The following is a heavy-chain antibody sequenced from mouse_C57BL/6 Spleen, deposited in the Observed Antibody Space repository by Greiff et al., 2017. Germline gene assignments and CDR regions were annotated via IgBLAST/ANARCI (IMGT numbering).Heavy chain of an antibody. CDR3: ERGGSYWYLEV. D-gene: IGHD1-1*01. V-gene: IGHV5-17*01. CDR2: ISSGSSTI. J-gene: IGHJ1*03. CDR1: GFTFSDYG. Sequence: DVKLVESGGGLVKPGGSLKLSCAASGFTFSDYGMHWVRQAPEKGLEWVAYISSGSSTIYYADTVKGRFTISRDNAKNTLFLQRTSLRSEDTAMYYGERGGSYWYLEVWGTEPRVPVPS.